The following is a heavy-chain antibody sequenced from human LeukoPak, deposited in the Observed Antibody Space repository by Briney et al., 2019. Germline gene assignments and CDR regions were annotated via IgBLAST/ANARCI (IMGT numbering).Heavy chain of an antibody. D-gene: IGHD6-13*01. J-gene: IGHJ6*03. CDR3: AKAIAAADYYYYMVV. Sequence: GGSLRLSCAASGFTFSNYAMNWVRQAPGKGLEWVSTISGGGGSTYYADSGKGRFTISRDNSKNTLYLQMNSLRAEDTAVYYCAKAIAAADYYYYMVVWGKGTTVTISS. CDR2: ISGGGGST. V-gene: IGHV3-23*01. CDR1: GFTFSNYA.